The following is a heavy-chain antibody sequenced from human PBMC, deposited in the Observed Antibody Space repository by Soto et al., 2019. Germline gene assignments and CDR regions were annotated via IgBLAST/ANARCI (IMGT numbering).Heavy chain of an antibody. Sequence: GASVKVSCKASGGTFSSYAISWVRQATGQGLEWMGWMNPKSGNTGYAQKFQGRVTMTRNTSISTAYMELSSLRSEDTAVYYCARDPRYSYGYNWGQGTLVTVYS. CDR1: GGTFSSYA. D-gene: IGHD5-18*01. V-gene: IGHV1-8*01. CDR3: ARDPRYSYGYN. J-gene: IGHJ1*01. CDR2: MNPKSGNT.